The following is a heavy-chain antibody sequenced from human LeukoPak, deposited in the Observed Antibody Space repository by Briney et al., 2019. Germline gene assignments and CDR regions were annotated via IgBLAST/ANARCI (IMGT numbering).Heavy chain of an antibody. CDR3: ARWNRYYYYMDV. CDR2: IYTSEST. Sequence: SETLSLTCTVSGGSISSYYWSWIRQPAGKGLEWIGRIYTSESTNYNPSLKSRVTMSVDTSKNQFSLKLGSVTAADTAVYYCARWNRYYYYMDVWGKGTTVTVSS. D-gene: IGHD1-1*01. V-gene: IGHV4-4*07. J-gene: IGHJ6*03. CDR1: GGSISSYY.